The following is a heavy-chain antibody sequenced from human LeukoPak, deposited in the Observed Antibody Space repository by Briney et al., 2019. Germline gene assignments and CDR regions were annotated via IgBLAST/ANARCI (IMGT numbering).Heavy chain of an antibody. Sequence: PSETLSLTRAVYGGSFSGYYWSWIRQPPGKGLEWIGEINHSGSTNYNPSLKSRVTISVDTSKNQFSLKLSSVTAADTAVYYCARREAAAGYEYFQHWGQGTLVTVSS. CDR2: INHSGST. J-gene: IGHJ1*01. CDR3: ARREAAAGYEYFQH. V-gene: IGHV4-34*01. CDR1: GGSFSGYY. D-gene: IGHD6-13*01.